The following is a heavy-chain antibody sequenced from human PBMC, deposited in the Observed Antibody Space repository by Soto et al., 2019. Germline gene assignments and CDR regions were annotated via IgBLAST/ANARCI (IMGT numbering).Heavy chain of an antibody. CDR2: IDYSERT. Sequence: SETLSLTCNVSGASISNYYWSWLRQPPGGGLEWIGYIDYSERTNYNPSLKNRVTISKDTSKNQFSLKLSSVTTADTAMYYCGRVFEYWGQGALVTVSS. V-gene: IGHV4-59*01. J-gene: IGHJ4*02. CDR3: GRVFEY. CDR1: GASISNYY.